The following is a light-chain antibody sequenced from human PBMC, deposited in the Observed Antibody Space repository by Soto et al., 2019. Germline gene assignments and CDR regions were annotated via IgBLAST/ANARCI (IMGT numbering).Light chain of an antibody. V-gene: IGKV1-5*03. CDR3: QQYSRLWS. Sequence: DIQMTQSPSSLSASLGDRVTITCRASESISTWLAWYQQKPGKAPKLLIYGASSLESGVPPRFSGDGSGTEFTLTISSLQRDDFGIYYCQQYSRLWSFGQGTKVDIK. CDR2: GAS. CDR1: ESISTW. J-gene: IGKJ1*01.